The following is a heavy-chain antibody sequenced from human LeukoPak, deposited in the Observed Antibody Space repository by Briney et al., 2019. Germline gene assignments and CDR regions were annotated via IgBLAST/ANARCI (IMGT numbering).Heavy chain of an antibody. CDR2: TRNKANSYTT. J-gene: IGHJ6*03. CDR1: GFTLSDHY. D-gene: IGHD6-19*01. CDR3: ARTYRSIDNYYHHMDV. Sequence: GGSLRLSCAASGFTLSDHYMDWVRQAPGKGLEWVGRTRNKANSYTTEYAASVKGRFTISRNDSNNSLHLQMNSLKTEDTAVYYCARTYRSIDNYYHHMDVWGTGTTVTVSS. V-gene: IGHV3-72*01.